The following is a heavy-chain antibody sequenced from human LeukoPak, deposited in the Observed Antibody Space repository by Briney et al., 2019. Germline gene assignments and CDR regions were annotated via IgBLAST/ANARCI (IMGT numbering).Heavy chain of an antibody. CDR3: ASLHKYYYDSSGYSFGAFDI. Sequence: PGGSLRLSCAASGFTFSSYWMSWVRQAPGKGLEWVANIKQDGSEKYYVDSVKGRFTISRDNTKDLLYLQMNSLRAEDTAVYYCASLHKYYYDSSGYSFGAFDIWGQGTMVTVSS. CDR2: IKQDGSEK. J-gene: IGHJ3*02. D-gene: IGHD3-22*01. V-gene: IGHV3-7*01. CDR1: GFTFSSYW.